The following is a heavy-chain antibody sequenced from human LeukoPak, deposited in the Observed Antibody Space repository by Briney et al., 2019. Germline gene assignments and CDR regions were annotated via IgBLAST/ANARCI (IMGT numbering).Heavy chain of an antibody. CDR1: EFSVGSNY. CDR2: ISSGSRYI. J-gene: IGHJ3*02. D-gene: IGHD2-2*01. V-gene: IGHV3-21*06. Sequence: GGPLRLSCAASEFSVGSNYMTWVRQAPGKGLGWVSSISSGSRYIYYADSLKGRFTISRDNAKNSMYLQMNSLRAEDTAVYFCARESRSTSLYDAFDIWGKGTMVTVSS. CDR3: ARESRSTSLYDAFDI.